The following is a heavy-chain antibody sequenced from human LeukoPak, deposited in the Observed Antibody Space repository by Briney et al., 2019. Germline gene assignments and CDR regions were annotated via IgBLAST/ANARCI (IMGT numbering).Heavy chain of an antibody. V-gene: IGHV3-48*03. Sequence: GGSLRLSCAASGFTFSSYEMNWVRQAPGKGLEWVSYISSSGSTIYYTDSVKGRFTISRDNAKNSLYLQMDSLRAEDTAVYYCARGWWDHPQGAFDIWGQGTMVTVSS. J-gene: IGHJ3*02. CDR2: ISSSGSTI. D-gene: IGHD1-26*01. CDR1: GFTFSSYE. CDR3: ARGWWDHPQGAFDI.